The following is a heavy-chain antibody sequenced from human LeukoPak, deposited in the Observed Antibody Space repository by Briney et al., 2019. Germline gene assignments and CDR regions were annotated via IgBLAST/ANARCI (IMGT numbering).Heavy chain of an antibody. V-gene: IGHV4-34*01. CDR1: GGSFSDYY. D-gene: IGHD5-24*01. J-gene: IGHJ4*02. CDR3: ARSIDGYKSPEY. Sequence: PSETLSLTCAVSGGSFSDYYWSWIRQPPGKGLEWIGEINHSGSIKYNLSLKSRATISVDTSKNQFSLRLNSVTAADTAVYYCARSIDGYKSPEYWGQGTLVTVSS. CDR2: INHSGSI.